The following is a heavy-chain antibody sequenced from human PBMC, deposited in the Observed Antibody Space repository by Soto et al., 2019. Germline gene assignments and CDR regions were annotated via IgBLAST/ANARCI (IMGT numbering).Heavy chain of an antibody. D-gene: IGHD6-13*01. CDR3: TRDESRDSSARGWFDP. V-gene: IGHV3-21*01. CDR1: GFTFRSFT. CDR2: ISSNSAYI. J-gene: IGHJ5*02. Sequence: XGSLGLSFAAPGFTFRSFTMNWVGQAPGKGLEWVSTISSNSAYIYYTDALRGRFTISRDNAKNSLHLQMNSLRAEDTAVYYCTRDESRDSSARGWFDPWGPGTLVTVSS.